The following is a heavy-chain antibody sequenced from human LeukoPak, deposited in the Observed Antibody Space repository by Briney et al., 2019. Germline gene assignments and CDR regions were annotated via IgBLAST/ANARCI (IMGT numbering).Heavy chain of an antibody. D-gene: IGHD3-3*01. CDR2: IHPDGTAQ. V-gene: IGHV3-7*01. Sequence: GKGLXXVANIHPDGTAQFYVDSVKGRFIISRDNAKNSLFLQMNSLRDEDMAVYYCAAGGSIGGFFPNWGQGTLVTVSS. J-gene: IGHJ1*01. CDR3: AAGGSIGGFFPN.